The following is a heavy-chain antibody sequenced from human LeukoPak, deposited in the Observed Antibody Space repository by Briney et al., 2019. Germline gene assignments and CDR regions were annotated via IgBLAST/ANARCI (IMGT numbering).Heavy chain of an antibody. CDR3: AADVAPGHFQH. J-gene: IGHJ1*01. CDR2: ISSSSSYI. D-gene: IGHD2-15*01. V-gene: IGHV3-21*04. Sequence: PGGSLRLSCAASGFTFSSYSMNWVRQAPGKGLEWVSSISSSSSYIYYADSVKGRFTISRDNAKNSLYLQMNSLRSEDTAVYYCAADVAPGHFQHWGQGTLVTVSS. CDR1: GFTFSSYS.